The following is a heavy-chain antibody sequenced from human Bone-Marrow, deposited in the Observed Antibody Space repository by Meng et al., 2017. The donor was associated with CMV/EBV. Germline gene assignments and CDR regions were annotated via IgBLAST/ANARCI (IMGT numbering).Heavy chain of an antibody. V-gene: IGHV1-69*05. D-gene: IGHD3-3*01. CDR1: GGTFSSYA. Sequence: SVKVSCKASGGTFSSYAISWVRQAPGQGLEWMGGIIPIFGTANYAQKFQGRVTITTDESTSTAYMELRSLRSDDTAVYYCARVTYYDFWSGYFNWFDPWGQGTLVPSPQ. CDR2: IIPIFGTA. J-gene: IGHJ5*02. CDR3: ARVTYYDFWSGYFNWFDP.